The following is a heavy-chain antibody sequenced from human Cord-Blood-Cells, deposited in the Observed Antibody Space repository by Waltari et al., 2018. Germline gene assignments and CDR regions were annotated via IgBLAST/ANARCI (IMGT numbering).Heavy chain of an antibody. V-gene: IGHV4-39*01. Sequence: LTCTVSGGPISSSSYSWGWIRQPPGKGLEWIGSIYYSGSTYYNPSLKSRVTISVDTSKNQFSLKLSSVTAADTAVYYCARGACSSTSCYPSDAFDIWGQGTMVTVSS. J-gene: IGHJ3*02. D-gene: IGHD2-2*01. CDR2: IYYSGST. CDR1: GGPISSSSYS. CDR3: ARGACSSTSCYPSDAFDI.